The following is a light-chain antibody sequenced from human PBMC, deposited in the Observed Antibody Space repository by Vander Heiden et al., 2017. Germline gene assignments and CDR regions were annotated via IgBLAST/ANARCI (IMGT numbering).Light chain of an antibody. CDR1: DIGSRH. CDR2: DDD. J-gene: IGLJ3*02. CDR3: QVRDSSTNWV. V-gene: IGLV3-9*01. Sequence: YQLTQSLSLSFALGPPATLPCEGHDIGSRHVHWYQRKPGQAPVLVIYDDDYRPSGIPERFSGSNSGNTATLTISRAQAGDEADYFCQVRDSSTNWVFGGGTKMTVL.